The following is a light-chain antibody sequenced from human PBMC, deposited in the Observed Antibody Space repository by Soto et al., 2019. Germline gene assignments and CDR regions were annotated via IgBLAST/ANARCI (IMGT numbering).Light chain of an antibody. CDR3: AAWDDSLSGYG. CDR1: SSNIGSNY. CDR2: SNN. Sequence: QSVLTQPPSASGTPGQRVTISCSGSSSNIGSNYVYWYQQLPGTAPKLLIYSNNQRPSGVPDRFSGSKSGTSASLAISGLRSEDEADYYCAAWDDSLSGYGFGTGTKV. J-gene: IGLJ1*01. V-gene: IGLV1-47*02.